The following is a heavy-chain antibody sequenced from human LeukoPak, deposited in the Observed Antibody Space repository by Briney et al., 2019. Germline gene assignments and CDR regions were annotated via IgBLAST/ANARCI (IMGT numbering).Heavy chain of an antibody. CDR1: GGSISSSSYY. CDR3: ARGGLLEYYDFWSGYHAYFDY. J-gene: IGHJ4*02. V-gene: IGHV4-39*01. CDR2: IYYSGST. Sequence: SETLSLTCTVSGGSISSSSYYWGWIRQPPGKGLEWIGSIYYSGSTYYNPSLKSRVTISGDTSKNQFSLKLSSVTAADTAVYYCARGGLLEYYDFWSGYHAYFDYWGQGTLVTVSS. D-gene: IGHD3-3*01.